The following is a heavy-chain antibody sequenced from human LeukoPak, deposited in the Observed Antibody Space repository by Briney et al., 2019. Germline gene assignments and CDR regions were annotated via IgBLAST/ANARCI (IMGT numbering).Heavy chain of an antibody. CDR3: ARVRVGATFDD. CDR2: IYYSGGS. Sequence: AETLSLTCTVSGGSVSSGSYYWSWIRQPPGKGLEWIGYIYYSGGSNDNPSLKSRVTISVDTSKNQFSLNLTSVTAADTAVYSCARVRVGATFDDWGQGT. CDR1: GGSVSSGSYY. V-gene: IGHV4-61*01. D-gene: IGHD1-26*01. J-gene: IGHJ4*02.